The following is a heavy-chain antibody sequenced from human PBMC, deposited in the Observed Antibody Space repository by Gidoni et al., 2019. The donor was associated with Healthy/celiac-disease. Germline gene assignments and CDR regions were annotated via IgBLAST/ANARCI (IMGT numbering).Heavy chain of an antibody. V-gene: IGHV3-30-3*01. J-gene: IGHJ4*02. CDR1: GFTFSSYA. D-gene: IGHD3-10*01. CDR2: ISYDGSNK. CDR3: AREGGSGSYFVY. Sequence: QVQLVESGGGVVQPGRSLRLSCAASGFTFSSYAMHWVRQAPGKGLEWVAVISYDGSNKYYADSVKGRFTISRDNSKNTLYLQMNSLRAEDTAVYYCAREGGSGSYFVYWGQGTLVTVSS.